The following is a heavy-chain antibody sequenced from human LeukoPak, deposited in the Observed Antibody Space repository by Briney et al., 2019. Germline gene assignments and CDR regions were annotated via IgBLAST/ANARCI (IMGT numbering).Heavy chain of an antibody. V-gene: IGHV3-23*01. Sequence: GGSLRLSCAASGFTSTNYAMNWVRQAPGKGLEWVSVLIGRSGSTDYADSVKGRFTISRDKSNNTLFLQMNSLRAEDTAIYFCAKGAYDYIEMGYFDSWGQGTLVTVSS. CDR3: AKGAYDYIEMGYFDS. CDR1: GFTSTNYA. J-gene: IGHJ4*02. CDR2: LIGRSGST. D-gene: IGHD5-12*01.